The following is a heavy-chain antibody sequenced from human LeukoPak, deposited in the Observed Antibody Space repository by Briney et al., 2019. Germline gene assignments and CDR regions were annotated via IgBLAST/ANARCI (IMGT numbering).Heavy chain of an antibody. J-gene: IGHJ5*02. CDR1: GGSFSGYY. CDR2: INHSGST. D-gene: IGHD3-16*01. CDR3: ARGLSGGGNVRGTNWFDP. Sequence: SETLSLTCAVYGGSFSGYYWSWIRQPPGKGLEWIGEINHSGSTNYNPSLKSRVTISVDTSKNQFSLKLSSVTAADTAVYYCARGLSGGGNVRGTNWFDPWGQGTLVTVSS. V-gene: IGHV4-34*01.